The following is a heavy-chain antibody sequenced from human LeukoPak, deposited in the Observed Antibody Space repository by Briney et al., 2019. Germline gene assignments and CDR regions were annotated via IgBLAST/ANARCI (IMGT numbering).Heavy chain of an antibody. CDR1: GGSFSGYY. CDR3: ARGGNYYYDSSGYFDY. CDR2: IYYSGST. V-gene: IGHV4-59*01. D-gene: IGHD3-22*01. Sequence: PSETLSLTCAVYGGSFSGYYWSWIRQPPGKGLEWIGYIYYSGSTNYNPSLKSRVTISVDTSKNQFSLKLSSVTAADTAVYYCARGGNYYYDSSGYFDYWGQGTLVTVSS. J-gene: IGHJ4*02.